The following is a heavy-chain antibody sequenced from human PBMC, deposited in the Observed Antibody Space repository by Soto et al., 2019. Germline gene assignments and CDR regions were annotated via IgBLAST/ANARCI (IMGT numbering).Heavy chain of an antibody. V-gene: IGHV1-8*01. Sequence: QVQLVQSGAEVKKSGPSVKVSCKASGYTFTSHDINWVRQATGQGLEWMGWMNPNSGNTGYAQKFQGRVTMTRNTSISTAYMELSSLRSEDTAVYYCARWDYGVYARFDYWGQGTLVTVSS. D-gene: IGHD4-17*01. J-gene: IGHJ4*02. CDR2: MNPNSGNT. CDR3: ARWDYGVYARFDY. CDR1: GYTFTSHD.